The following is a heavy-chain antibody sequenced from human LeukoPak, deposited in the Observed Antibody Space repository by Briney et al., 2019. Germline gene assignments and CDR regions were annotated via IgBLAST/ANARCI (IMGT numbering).Heavy chain of an antibody. CDR2: IYYSGST. D-gene: IGHD3-10*01. CDR3: ARGTRGAYGSGSYNWFDP. J-gene: IGHJ5*02. CDR1: GGSISSYY. Sequence: SETLSLTCTVSGGSISSYYWSWIRQPPGKGLEWIGYIYYSGSTYYNPSLKSRVTISVDTSKNQFSLKLSSVTAADTAVYYCARGTRGAYGSGSYNWFDPWGQGTLVTVSS. V-gene: IGHV4-59*12.